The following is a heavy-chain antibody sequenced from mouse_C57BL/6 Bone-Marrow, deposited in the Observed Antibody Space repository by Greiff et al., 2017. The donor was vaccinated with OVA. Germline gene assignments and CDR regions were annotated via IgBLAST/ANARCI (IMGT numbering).Heavy chain of an antibody. J-gene: IGHJ3*01. CDR1: GFTFSDYG. CDR2: ISSGSSTI. D-gene: IGHD3-1*01. V-gene: IGHV5-17*01. Sequence: EVKLVESGGGLVKPGGSLKLSCAASGFTFSDYGMHWVRQAPEKGLEWVAYISSGSSTIYYADTVKGRFTLSRANATNTLFLQMTSLRSEDTAMYYCARPGLAWFAYWGQGTLVTVSA. CDR3: ARPGLAWFAY.